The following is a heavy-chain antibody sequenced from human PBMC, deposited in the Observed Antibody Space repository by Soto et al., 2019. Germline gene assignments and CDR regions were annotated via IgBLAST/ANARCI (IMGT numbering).Heavy chain of an antibody. CDR1: GGSISSGGYY. CDR2: IYYSGST. Sequence: SETLSLTCTVSGGSISSGGYYWSWIRQHPGKGLEWIGYIYYSGSTYYNPSLKSRVTISVDTSKNQFSLKLSSVTAADTAVYYCARTTMVRGVMAPYYYYYGMDVWGQGTTVTVS. V-gene: IGHV4-31*03. J-gene: IGHJ6*02. CDR3: ARTTMVRGVMAPYYYYYGMDV. D-gene: IGHD3-10*01.